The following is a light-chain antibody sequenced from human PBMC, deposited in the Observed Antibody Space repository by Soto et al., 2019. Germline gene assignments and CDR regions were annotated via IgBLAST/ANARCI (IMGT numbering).Light chain of an antibody. V-gene: IGKV1-27*01. CDR1: QVISHF. J-gene: IGKJ5*01. CDR2: AAS. Sequence: DIQITQSPSSLSASVGYRVTITCRASQVISHFLAWYQQKPGKVPKLLISAASTLQSGVPSRFSGSGSGTDFTLTITSLQPEDVATYYCQKYSSVITFGQGTRLEI. CDR3: QKYSSVIT.